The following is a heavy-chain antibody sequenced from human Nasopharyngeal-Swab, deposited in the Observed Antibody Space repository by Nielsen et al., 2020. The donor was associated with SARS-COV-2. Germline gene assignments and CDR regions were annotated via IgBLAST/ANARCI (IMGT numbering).Heavy chain of an antibody. CDR3: AKELGGTIFGVVIISDDAFDI. V-gene: IGHV3-30*18. Sequence: WGSLSLSCAASGVTFSSDGMHWVRQAPGKGLGWVAVISYDGSKKYYADSVKGRFTISRDNSKNTLYLQMNSLRAEDTAVYYCAKELGGTIFGVVIISDDAFDIWGQGTMVTVSS. CDR2: ISYDGSKK. CDR1: GVTFSSDG. D-gene: IGHD3-3*01. J-gene: IGHJ3*02.